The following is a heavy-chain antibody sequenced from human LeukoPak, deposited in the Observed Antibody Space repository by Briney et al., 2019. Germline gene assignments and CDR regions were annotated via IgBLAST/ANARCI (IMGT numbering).Heavy chain of an antibody. D-gene: IGHD3-22*01. CDR1: GGSISSSSYY. J-gene: IGHJ4*02. CDR2: IYYSGST. V-gene: IGHV4-39*01. Sequence: SETLSLTCTVSGGSISSSSYYWGWIRQPPGKGLEWIGSIYYSGSTYYNPSLKSRVTISVDTSKNQFSLKLSSVTAADTAVYYCAQGDYTYYYDISGYYNAYWGQGTVVTVAS. CDR3: AQGDYTYYYDISGYYNAY.